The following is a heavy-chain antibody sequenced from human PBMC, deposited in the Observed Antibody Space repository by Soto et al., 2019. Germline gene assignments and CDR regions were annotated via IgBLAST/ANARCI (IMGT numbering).Heavy chain of an antibody. D-gene: IGHD3-16*02. CDR1: GGSISSSSYY. J-gene: IGHJ5*02. Sequence: SETLSLTCTVSGGSISSSSYYWGWIRQPPGKGLEWIGSIYYSGSTYYSPSLKSRVTISVDTSKNQFSLKLSSVTAAHTAVYYCARHDRSFVWGSYRPNWFDPWGQGTLVTVSS. CDR3: ARHDRSFVWGSYRPNWFDP. CDR2: IYYSGST. V-gene: IGHV4-39*01.